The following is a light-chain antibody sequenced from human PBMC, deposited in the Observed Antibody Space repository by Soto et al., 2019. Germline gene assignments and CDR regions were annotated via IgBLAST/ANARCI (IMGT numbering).Light chain of an antibody. Sequence: DIQMTQSPSTLSASVGDRVTITCRASQSISSWLAWYQQKPGKAPKLLIYKASSLESGVPSRFSGSGSGTEFTLTIISLQPDEFATYYCQQYNSYWTFGKGTKVEIK. CDR3: QQYNSYWT. J-gene: IGKJ1*01. CDR2: KAS. V-gene: IGKV1-5*03. CDR1: QSISSW.